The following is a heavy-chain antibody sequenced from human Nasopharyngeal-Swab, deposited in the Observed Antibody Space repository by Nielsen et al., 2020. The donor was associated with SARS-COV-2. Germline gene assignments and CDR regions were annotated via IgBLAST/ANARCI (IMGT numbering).Heavy chain of an antibody. Sequence: VRQAPGKGLEWIPYISSTGTTIYYADSVKGRFTISRDNAKNSLFLQMNSLRAEDTALYYCAREMGYSYGWDYWGQGTQVTVSS. V-gene: IGHV3-48*03. CDR3: AREMGYSYGWDY. D-gene: IGHD5-18*01. CDR2: ISSTGTTI. J-gene: IGHJ4*02.